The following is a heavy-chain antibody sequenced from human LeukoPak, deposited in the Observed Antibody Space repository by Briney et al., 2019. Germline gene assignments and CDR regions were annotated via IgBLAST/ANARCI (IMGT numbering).Heavy chain of an antibody. Sequence: GGSLRLSCAASGFTFSSYAMSWVRQAPGKGLEWVSAVSSSGGSTNYADYVKGQFTISRDNSKNAVYLHMNNLRAEDTAVYYCAKEGRKTGNTYGYEFDSWGQGTLVTVSS. D-gene: IGHD5-18*01. CDR2: VSSSGGST. J-gene: IGHJ4*02. CDR3: AKEGRKTGNTYGYEFDS. V-gene: IGHV3-23*01. CDR1: GFTFSSYA.